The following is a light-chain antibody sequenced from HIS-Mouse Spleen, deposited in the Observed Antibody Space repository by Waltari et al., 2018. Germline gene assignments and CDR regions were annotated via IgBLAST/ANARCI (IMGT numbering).Light chain of an antibody. CDR2: EGS. CDR3: CSYAGSSTVV. V-gene: IGLV2-23*01. CDR1: SSDVGSYNL. J-gene: IGLJ2*01. Sequence: QSALTQPASVSGSPGQSITLPCTGTSSDVGSYNLVPWYQQHPGKAPKLMIYEGSKRPSGVSNRFSGSKSGNTASLTISGLQAEDEADYYCCSYAGSSTVVFGGGTKLTVL.